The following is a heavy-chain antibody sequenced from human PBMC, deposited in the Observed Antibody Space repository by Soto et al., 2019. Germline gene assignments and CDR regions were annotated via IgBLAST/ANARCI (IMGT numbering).Heavy chain of an antibody. CDR1: GGSFSGYY. CDR2: INHSGST. D-gene: IGHD3-3*01. CDR3: ARVNYDFWSGYYSTFAY. J-gene: IGHJ4*02. V-gene: IGHV4-34*01. Sequence: QVQLQQWGAGLLKPSETLSLTCAVYGGSFSGYYWSWIRQPPGKGLEWIGEINHSGSTNYNPSLKSRVTISVDTSKNKFSLKLSSVTAADTAVYYCARVNYDFWSGYYSTFAYWGQGSLVTVSS.